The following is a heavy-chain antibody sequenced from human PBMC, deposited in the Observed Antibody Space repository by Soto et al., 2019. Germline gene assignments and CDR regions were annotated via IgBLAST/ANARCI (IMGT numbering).Heavy chain of an antibody. CDR2: INHSVTT. V-gene: IGHV4-34*01. J-gene: IGHJ6*02. CDR3: ARDHKPGIAAAGPRYYGMDV. CDR1: RGSFSGFY. Sequence: XATLSLTCGVYRGSFSGFYWSWVRQTPGGGLEWIGEINHSVTTNYNPSFQNRVTISVDTSKNQFSLQLNSVTPEDTAVYYCARDHKPGIAAAGPRYYGMDVCGQRTTVTVSS. D-gene: IGHD6-13*01.